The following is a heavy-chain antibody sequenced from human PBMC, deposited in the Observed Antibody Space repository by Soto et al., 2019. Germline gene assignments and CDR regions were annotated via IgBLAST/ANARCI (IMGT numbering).Heavy chain of an antibody. V-gene: IGHV4-59*08. Sequence: SETLSLTCTVSGGSISSYYWSWIRQPPGKGLEWIGYIYYSGSTNYNPSLKSRVTISVDTSKNQFSLKLSSVTAADTAVYYCARQESGYYIAHPYFDYWGQGTLVTVSS. CDR3: ARQESGYYIAHPYFDY. CDR1: GGSISSYY. D-gene: IGHD3-3*01. J-gene: IGHJ4*02. CDR2: IYYSGST.